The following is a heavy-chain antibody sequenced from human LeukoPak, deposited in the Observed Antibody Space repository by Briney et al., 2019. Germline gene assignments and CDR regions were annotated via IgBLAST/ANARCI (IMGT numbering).Heavy chain of an antibody. J-gene: IGHJ6*03. CDR2: INHSGST. Sequence: PSETLSLTCAVYGGSFSGYYWSWIRQPPGKGLEWIGEINHSGSTNYNPSLKSRVTISVDTSKNQFSLKLSSVTAADTAVYYCARVRPHYYYYYMDVWGKGTTVTVSS. CDR1: GGSFSGYY. V-gene: IGHV4-34*01. CDR3: ARVRPHYYYYYMDV.